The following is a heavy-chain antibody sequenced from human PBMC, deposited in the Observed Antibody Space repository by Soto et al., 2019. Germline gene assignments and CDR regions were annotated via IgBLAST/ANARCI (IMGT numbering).Heavy chain of an antibody. Sequence: SETLSLTCTVSGGSISSSSYYWGWIRQPPGKGLEWIGSIYYSGSTYYNPSLKSRVTISVDTSKNQFSLKLSSVTAADTAVYYCARHKAAGTSHRGQETFDYWGQGTLVTVSS. J-gene: IGHJ4*02. CDR2: IYYSGST. D-gene: IGHD6-19*01. CDR3: ARHKAAGTSHRGQETFDY. V-gene: IGHV4-39*01. CDR1: GGSISSSSYY.